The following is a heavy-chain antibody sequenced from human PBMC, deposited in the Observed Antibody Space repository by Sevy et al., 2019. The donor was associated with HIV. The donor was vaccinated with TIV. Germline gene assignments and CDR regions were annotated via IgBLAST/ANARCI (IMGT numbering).Heavy chain of an antibody. CDR3: ARLTTQPTSDLYGLDV. J-gene: IGHJ6*02. Sequence: ASVKVSCKASGYIFSDYYIHWVRQAPGQGLEWMAWNNSDSGVTNYAQRFKGEVTVTRDTSLRTAYLELTNLKSNDTAIYYCARLTTQPTSDLYGLDVWGQGTTVTVSS. CDR1: GYIFSDYY. CDR2: NNSDSGVT. D-gene: IGHD4-17*01. V-gene: IGHV1-2*02.